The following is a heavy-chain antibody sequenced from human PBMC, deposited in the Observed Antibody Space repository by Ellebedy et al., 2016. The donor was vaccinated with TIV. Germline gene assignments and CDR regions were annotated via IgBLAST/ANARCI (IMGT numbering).Heavy chain of an antibody. CDR1: GFTFGTYA. CDR3: ARELRTMLRGAYLGY. Sequence: GESLKISCAASGFTFGTYAMTWVRQAPGKGLEWVSTISNSSRTYYADSVKGRFTISRDNAKNSLYLQMNSLRAEDTAVYYCARELRTMLRGAYLGYWGQGTLVTVSS. V-gene: IGHV3-69-1*01. CDR2: ISNSSRT. J-gene: IGHJ4*02. D-gene: IGHD3-10*01.